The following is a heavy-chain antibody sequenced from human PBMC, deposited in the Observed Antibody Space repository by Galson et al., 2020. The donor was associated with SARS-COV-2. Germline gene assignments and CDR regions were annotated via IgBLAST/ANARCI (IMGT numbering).Heavy chain of an antibody. J-gene: IGHJ6*02. V-gene: IGHV4-4*07. Sequence: ETSETLSLTCTVSGGSISSYYWSWIRQPAGKGLEWIGRIYTSGSTNYNPSLKSRVTMSVDTSKNQFSLKLSSVTAADTAVYYCARDPYSSGWYAGMDVWGQGTTVTVSS. CDR2: IYTSGST. D-gene: IGHD6-19*01. CDR1: GGSISSYY. CDR3: ARDPYSSGWYAGMDV.